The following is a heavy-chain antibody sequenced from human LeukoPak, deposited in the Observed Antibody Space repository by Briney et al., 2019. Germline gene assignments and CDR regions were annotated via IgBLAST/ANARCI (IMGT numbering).Heavy chain of an antibody. CDR3: ASLTNDDFDY. CDR2: MNPNSGNT. Sequence: GASVKVSCKASGYTFTGYYMHWVRQAPGQGLEWMGWMNPNSGNTGYAQKFQGRVTMTRNTSISTAYMELSSLRSEDTAVYYCASLTNDDFDYWGQGTLVTVSS. J-gene: IGHJ4*02. V-gene: IGHV1-8*02. D-gene: IGHD1-1*01. CDR1: GYTFTGYY.